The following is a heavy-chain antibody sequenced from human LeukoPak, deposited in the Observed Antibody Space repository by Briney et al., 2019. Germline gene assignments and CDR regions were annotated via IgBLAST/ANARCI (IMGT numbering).Heavy chain of an antibody. Sequence: PSETLSLTCSVSDGSIRTYYWSWIRQSPGQGLEWIGNVYYRGDINYNPSLKSRVIISIDTSKNQFSLKVTSLTAADTAVYYCATNKDWAEADWGQGTLVIVSS. CDR1: DGSIRTYY. CDR3: ATNKDWAEAD. J-gene: IGHJ4*02. V-gene: IGHV4-59*03. D-gene: IGHD3/OR15-3a*01. CDR2: VYYRGDI.